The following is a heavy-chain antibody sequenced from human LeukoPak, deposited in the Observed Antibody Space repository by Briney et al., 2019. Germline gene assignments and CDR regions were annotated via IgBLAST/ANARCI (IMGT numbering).Heavy chain of an antibody. CDR2: INDKGDNP. CDR1: GITFSNYA. Sequence: SGGPLRFSCAASGITFSNYAMCWGHQAPGRGLEWVSTINDKGDNPYYADSVKGRFTISRDNSKNTLYLQMNSLRAEDTAVYYCESGSINLVDYWGQGTLVTVSS. CDR3: ESGSINLVDY. J-gene: IGHJ4*02. V-gene: IGHV3-23*01. D-gene: IGHD5-12*01.